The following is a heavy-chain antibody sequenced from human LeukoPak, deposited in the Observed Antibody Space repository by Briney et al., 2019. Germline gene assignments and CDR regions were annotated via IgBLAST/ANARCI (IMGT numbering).Heavy chain of an antibody. D-gene: IGHD3-10*01. CDR1: GGSMSTFY. Sequence: SETLSLTCTLSGGSMSTFYWSWIRQPAGKALEWIGRIYTSGSTDYNPSLRGRVTMSVDTTKNQFSLKLTSVTAADTAVYYCARYVVYGSGKYYFDYWGQGTLVTVSS. CDR2: IYTSGST. V-gene: IGHV4-4*07. CDR3: ARYVVYGSGKYYFDY. J-gene: IGHJ4*02.